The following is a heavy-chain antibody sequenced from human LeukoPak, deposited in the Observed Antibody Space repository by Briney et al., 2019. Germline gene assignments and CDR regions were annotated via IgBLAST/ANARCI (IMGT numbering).Heavy chain of an antibody. D-gene: IGHD3-9*01. V-gene: IGHV3-64*01. J-gene: IGHJ4*02. CDR3: ARGHYDILTGYFDH. Sequence: GGSLRLSCAASGLTFSTYAMHWVRRAPGKGLEYVSAIGSNGDNTYYSNSVKGRFTISRDNSKNTLYLQMGSLRAEDMAVYFCARGHYDILTGYFDHWGQGTLVTVSS. CDR1: GLTFSTYA. CDR2: IGSNGDNT.